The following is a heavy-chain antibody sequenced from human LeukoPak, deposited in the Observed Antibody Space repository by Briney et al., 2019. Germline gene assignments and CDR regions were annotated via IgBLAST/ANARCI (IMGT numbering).Heavy chain of an antibody. V-gene: IGHV4-34*01. CDR2: INHSGST. J-gene: IGHJ4*02. D-gene: IGHD1-1*01. CDR3: ARGGTATFDY. Sequence: LELIGEINHSGSTNYNPSLKSRVTISVDTSKNQFSLKLSSVTAADTAVYYCARGGTATFDYWGQGTLVTVSS.